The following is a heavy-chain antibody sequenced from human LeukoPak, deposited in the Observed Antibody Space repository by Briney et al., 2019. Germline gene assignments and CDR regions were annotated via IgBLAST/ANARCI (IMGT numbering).Heavy chain of an antibody. J-gene: IGHJ4*02. CDR1: GYTFTGYY. CDR2: INPNSGGT. CDR3: ATDPNYYGSGSLDY. Sequence: ASVKVSCKASGYTFTGYYMHWVRQAPGQGLEWMGWINPNSGGTNYAQKFQGRVTMTEDTSTDTVYMELSSLSSDDTAVYHCATDPNYYGSGSLDYWGQGTLVSVSS. D-gene: IGHD3-10*01. V-gene: IGHV1-2*02.